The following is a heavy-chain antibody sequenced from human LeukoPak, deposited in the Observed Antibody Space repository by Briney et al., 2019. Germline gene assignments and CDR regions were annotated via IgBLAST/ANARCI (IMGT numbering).Heavy chain of an antibody. CDR2: ISGSGGST. CDR3: AKDSPYLRFLEWLSPYPYFDY. V-gene: IGHV3-23*01. Sequence: GVSLRLSCAASGFTFSSYAMSWVRQAPGKGLEWVSAISGSGGSTYYADSVKGRFTISRDNSKNTLYLQMNSLRAEDTAVYYCAKDSPYLRFLEWLSPYPYFDYWGQGTLVTVSS. J-gene: IGHJ4*02. D-gene: IGHD3-3*01. CDR1: GFTFSSYA.